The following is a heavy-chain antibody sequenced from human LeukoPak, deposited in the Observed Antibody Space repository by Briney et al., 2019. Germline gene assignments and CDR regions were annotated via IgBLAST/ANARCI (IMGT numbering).Heavy chain of an antibody. CDR2: ISSSSNYI. Sequence: PGGSLRLSCAASGFTFSSYCMNWVRQAPGKGLEWGSSISSSSNYIYYADSVKGRFTISRDNAKNSLYLQMNSLRAEDTAVYYCARDLSAGVVVAAASDYWGQGTLVTVSS. D-gene: IGHD2-15*01. J-gene: IGHJ4*02. V-gene: IGHV3-21*01. CDR1: GFTFSSYC. CDR3: ARDLSAGVVVAAASDY.